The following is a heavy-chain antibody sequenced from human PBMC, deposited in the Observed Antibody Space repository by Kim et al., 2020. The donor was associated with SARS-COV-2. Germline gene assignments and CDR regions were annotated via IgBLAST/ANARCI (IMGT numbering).Heavy chain of an antibody. Sequence: SETLSLTCAVYGGSFSGYYWSWIRQPPGKGLEWIWEINHSGSTNYNPSLKSRVTISVDTSKNQFSLKLSSVTAADTAVYYCARGGGAYDYVWGCYRLFD. V-gene: IGHV4-34*01. J-gene: IGHJ4*01. D-gene: IGHD3-16*02. CDR3: ARGGGAYDYVWGCYRLFD. CDR2: INHSGST. CDR1: GGSFSGYY.